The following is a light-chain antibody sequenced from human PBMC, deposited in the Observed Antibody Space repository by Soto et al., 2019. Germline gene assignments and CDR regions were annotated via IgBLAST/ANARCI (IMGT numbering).Light chain of an antibody. Sequence: EIVMTQSPATLSVSPGERATLSCRASQSVSSNLAWYQQKPGQAPRLLIYGASTRASGFPARFSARGSGTEFTLTISSLQSEDFAVYYCQQYNNWPLTFGGGTKVEIK. CDR2: GAS. J-gene: IGKJ4*01. CDR3: QQYNNWPLT. CDR1: QSVSSN. V-gene: IGKV3-15*01.